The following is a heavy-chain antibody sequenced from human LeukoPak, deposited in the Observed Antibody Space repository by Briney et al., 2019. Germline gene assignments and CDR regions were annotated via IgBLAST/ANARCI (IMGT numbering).Heavy chain of an antibody. CDR2: IVPVSGAA. J-gene: IGHJ4*02. V-gene: IGHV1-69*05. CDR3: ARAREKYYDILTGYYTFDY. D-gene: IGHD3-9*01. CDR1: GGTLSIYA. Sequence: ASVKVSCKTSGGTLSIYAITWVRQAPGQGLEWVGEIVPVSGAADYPQKFQGRVTLTTDASTSTAYMELNSLRSEDTAVYYCARAREKYYDILTGYYTFDYWGQGTRVTVTS.